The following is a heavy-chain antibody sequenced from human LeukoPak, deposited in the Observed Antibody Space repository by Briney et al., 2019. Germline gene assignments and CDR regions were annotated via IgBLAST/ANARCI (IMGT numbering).Heavy chain of an antibody. CDR1: GFTFSSYA. J-gene: IGHJ6*02. CDR2: ISYDGSNK. CDR3: ASSSYYYYGMDV. Sequence: PGGSLRLSCAASGFTFSSYAMLWVRQAPGKGLEWVAVISYDGSNKYYADSVKGRFTISRDNAKNTLYLQMNSLRAEDTAVYYCASSSYYYYGMDVWGQGTTVTVSS. V-gene: IGHV3-30-3*01.